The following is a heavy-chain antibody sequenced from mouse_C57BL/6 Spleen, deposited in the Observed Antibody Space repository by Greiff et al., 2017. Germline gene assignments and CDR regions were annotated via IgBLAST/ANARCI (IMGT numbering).Heavy chain of an antibody. CDR1: GFSLTSYG. J-gene: IGHJ1*03. CDR3: ARNYTDCYFDV. CDR2: IWSGGST. Sequence: VLLQQSGPGLVQPSQSLSITCTVSGFSLTSYGVHWVRQSPGKGLEWLGVIWSGGSTDYNADFIYRLSISKNNSKSQVFFKMNSLQADDTAIYYCARNYTDCYFDVWGTGTTVTVSS. V-gene: IGHV2-2*01.